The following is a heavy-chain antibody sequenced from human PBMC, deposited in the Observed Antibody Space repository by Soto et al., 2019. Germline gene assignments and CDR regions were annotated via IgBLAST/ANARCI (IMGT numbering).Heavy chain of an antibody. CDR1: GFTFSSYA. CDR3: ARDGGSGSYYNGHYYYGMDV. Sequence: GGSLRLSCAASGFTFSSYAMHWVRQAPGKGLEWVAVISYDGSNKYYADSVKGRFTISRDNSKNTLYLQMNSLRAEDTAVYYCARDGGSGSYYNGHYYYGMDVWGQGTTVTVSS. J-gene: IGHJ6*02. V-gene: IGHV3-30-3*01. CDR2: ISYDGSNK. D-gene: IGHD3-10*01.